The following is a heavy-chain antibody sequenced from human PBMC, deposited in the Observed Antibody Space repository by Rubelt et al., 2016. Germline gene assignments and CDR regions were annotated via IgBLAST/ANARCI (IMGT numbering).Heavy chain of an antibody. CDR1: GGTFSSYA. D-gene: IGHD4-17*01. J-gene: IGHJ2*01. CDR3: ARGDATVPRSYWYFDL. CDR2: SIPIFGTA. Sequence: QVQLVQSGAEVKKPGSSVKVSCKASGGTFSSYAISWVRQAPGQGLEWMGGSIPIFGTANYAQKFQGRVTITADESTSTAYMERGSLRSEDTAVYYCARGDATVPRSYWYFDLWGRGTLVTVSS. V-gene: IGHV1-69*01.